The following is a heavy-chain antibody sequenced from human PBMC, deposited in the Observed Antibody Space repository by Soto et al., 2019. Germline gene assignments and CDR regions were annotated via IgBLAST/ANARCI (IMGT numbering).Heavy chain of an antibody. J-gene: IGHJ6*02. CDR3: AISGEELIDYYYYGMDV. CDR1: GGSISSGDYY. V-gene: IGHV4-30-4*01. CDR2: IYYSGST. D-gene: IGHD2-21*01. Sequence: QLQLQESGPGLVKPSQTLSLTCTVSGGSISSGDYYWSWIRQPPGKGLEWIGYIYYSGSTYYNPSLKSRVTISVDTSKNQFSLKLSSVTAADTAVYYCAISGEELIDYYYYGMDVWGQGTTVTVSS.